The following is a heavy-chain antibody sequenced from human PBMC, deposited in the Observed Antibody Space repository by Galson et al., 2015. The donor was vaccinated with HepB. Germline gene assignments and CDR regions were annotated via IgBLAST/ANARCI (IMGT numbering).Heavy chain of an antibody. CDR1: GFIFRSYG. CDR2: ISYDGSNQ. V-gene: IGHV3-30*18. D-gene: IGHD3-16*01. Sequence: SLRLSCAASGFIFRSYGMHWVRQTPGKRLEWVAGISYDGSNQYYADSVKGRFTISRDNSKNTLYLQMNSLRTEDTAMYYCAKRVVRGEYLEHWGQGALVTVSS. J-gene: IGHJ4*02. CDR3: AKRVVRGEYLEH.